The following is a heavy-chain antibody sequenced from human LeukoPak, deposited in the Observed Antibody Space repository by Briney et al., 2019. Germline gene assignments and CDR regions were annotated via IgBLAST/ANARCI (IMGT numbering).Heavy chain of an antibody. CDR2: IYYSGST. CDR3: ARETRGWGGFPDY. D-gene: IGHD7-27*01. Sequence: SQTLSLTCTVSGGSISSGSYYWSWIRQPPGKGLEWIGYIYYSGSTNYNPSLKSRVTISVDTSKNQFSLKLSSVTAADTAVYYCARETRGWGGFPDYWGQGTLVTVSS. CDR1: GGSISSGSYY. J-gene: IGHJ4*02. V-gene: IGHV4-61*01.